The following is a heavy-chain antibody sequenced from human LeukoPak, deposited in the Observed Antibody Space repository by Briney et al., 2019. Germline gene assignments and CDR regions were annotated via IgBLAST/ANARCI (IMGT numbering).Heavy chain of an antibody. CDR1: GGSISSNAYY. CDR3: AYSGSYGHLGY. CDR2: IYSSVST. V-gene: IGHV4-39*01. J-gene: IGHJ4*02. Sequence: SETLSLTCTVSGGSISSNAYYWAWIRQPPGEGLEWIGSIYSSVSTYYNPSLKSRVTISVDTSKNQFSLRLSSVTAADTALYYCAYSGSYGHLGYWGQGIPVTVAS. D-gene: IGHD1-26*01.